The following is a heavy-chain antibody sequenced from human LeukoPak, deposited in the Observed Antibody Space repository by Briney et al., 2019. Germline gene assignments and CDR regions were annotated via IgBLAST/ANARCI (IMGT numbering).Heavy chain of an antibody. V-gene: IGHV3-23*01. J-gene: IGHJ4*02. CDR3: AKSHGGWYSSSIPIFDY. CDR2: ISGSGGST. CDR1: GFTFSSYA. D-gene: IGHD6-13*01. Sequence: GGSLRLSCAASGFTFSSYAMSWVRQAPGKGLEWVSAISGSGGSTYYADSVKGRFTISRDNSKNTLYLQMNSLRAEDTAVYYCAKSHGGWYSSSIPIFDYWGQGTLVTVSS.